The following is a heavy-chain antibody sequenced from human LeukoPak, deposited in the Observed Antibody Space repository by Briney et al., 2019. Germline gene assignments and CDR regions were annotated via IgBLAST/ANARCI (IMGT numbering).Heavy chain of an antibody. Sequence: PGRSLRLSCAASGFTFSSYSMNWVRQAPGKGLEWVSYISSSSSTIYYADSVKGRFTISRDNAKNSLYLQMNSLRDEDTAVYYCAREGILRGYSYGPLDYWGQGTLVTVSS. D-gene: IGHD5-18*01. V-gene: IGHV3-48*02. CDR3: AREGILRGYSYGPLDY. J-gene: IGHJ4*02. CDR2: ISSSSSTI. CDR1: GFTFSSYS.